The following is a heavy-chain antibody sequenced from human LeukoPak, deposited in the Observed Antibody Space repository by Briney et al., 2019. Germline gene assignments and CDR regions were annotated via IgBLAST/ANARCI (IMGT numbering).Heavy chain of an antibody. Sequence: PSETLSLTCTASGGSISSSSYYWSWIRQPPGKGLEWIGLFYNSGSTNYNPSLKSRVTISVDTSKNQFSLKLTSVTAADTAVYYCARGRGYSYGNSRYFDYWGQGTLVTVSS. D-gene: IGHD5-18*01. CDR1: GGSISSSSYY. V-gene: IGHV4-61*01. J-gene: IGHJ4*02. CDR2: FYNSGST. CDR3: ARGRGYSYGNSRYFDY.